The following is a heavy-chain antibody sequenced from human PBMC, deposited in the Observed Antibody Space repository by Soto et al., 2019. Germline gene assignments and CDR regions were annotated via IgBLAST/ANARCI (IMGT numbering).Heavy chain of an antibody. CDR3: ARDCTHYDSSGPGDY. J-gene: IGHJ4*02. CDR2: INVGNGDK. V-gene: IGHV1-3*01. Sequence: ASVKVSCKASGYTFTSYPMHWVRQAPGQGLEWMGWINVGNGDKKYSQKFQGRVTITSDTSAITAYMELSSLRSEGTAVYYCARDCTHYDSSGPGDYWGQGTQVTVSS. CDR1: GYTFTSYP. D-gene: IGHD3-22*01.